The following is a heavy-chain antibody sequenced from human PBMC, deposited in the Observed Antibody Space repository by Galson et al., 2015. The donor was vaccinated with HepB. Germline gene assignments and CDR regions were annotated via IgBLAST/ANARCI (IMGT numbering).Heavy chain of an antibody. Sequence: SLRLSCAASGFTFDEYAMHWVRQAPGKGLEWVSSISWNSGTKGYADSVKGRFAISRDNAKNSLYLQMSSLRTEDTALYYCAKDRTAVAMGYFDLWGRGTLVTVSS. CDR1: GFTFDEYA. V-gene: IGHV3-9*01. J-gene: IGHJ2*01. CDR3: AKDRTAVAMGYFDL. CDR2: ISWNSGTK. D-gene: IGHD6-19*01.